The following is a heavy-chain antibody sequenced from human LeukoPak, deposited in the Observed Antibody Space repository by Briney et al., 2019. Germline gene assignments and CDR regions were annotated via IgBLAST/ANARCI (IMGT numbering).Heavy chain of an antibody. Sequence: PGRSLRLSCAASGFTFDDYAMHWVRQAPGKGLEWVSGISWNSGSIGYVDSVKGRFTISRDNAKNSLYLQMNSLRAEDTAVYYCARARGSSSWYFVYWGQGTLVTVSS. J-gene: IGHJ4*02. CDR3: ARARGSSSWYFVY. V-gene: IGHV3-9*01. D-gene: IGHD6-13*01. CDR2: ISWNSGSI. CDR1: GFTFDDYA.